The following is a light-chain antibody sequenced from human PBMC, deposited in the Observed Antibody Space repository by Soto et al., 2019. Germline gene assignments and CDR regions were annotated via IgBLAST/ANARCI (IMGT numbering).Light chain of an antibody. CDR1: QSVSSN. CDR2: GAS. Sequence: EIVMTQSPATLSVSPGERATLSCMASQSVSSNLSWYQQKPGQAPRLLIYGASIRATGIPARFSGSGSGTEFTLTISSLQSEDFAVYYCQQYNNWPPKITFGQGTRLEIK. J-gene: IGKJ5*01. V-gene: IGKV3D-15*01. CDR3: QQYNNWPPKIT.